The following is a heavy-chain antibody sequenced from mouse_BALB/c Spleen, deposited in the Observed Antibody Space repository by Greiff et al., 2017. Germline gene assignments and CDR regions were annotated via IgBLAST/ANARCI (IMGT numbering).Heavy chain of an antibody. V-gene: IGHV1-82*01. J-gene: IGHJ1*01. D-gene: IGHD1-1*01. CDR1: GYAFSSYW. CDR2: IYPGDGDT. CDR3: AREIYYYGSSYGYFDV. Sequence: QVQLQQSGPELVKPGASVKISCKASGYAFSSYWMNWVKQRPGQGLEWIGRIYPGDGDTNYNGKFKGKATLTADKSTSTAYMQLSSLTSVDSAVYFCAREIYYYGSSYGYFDVWGAGTTVTVSS.